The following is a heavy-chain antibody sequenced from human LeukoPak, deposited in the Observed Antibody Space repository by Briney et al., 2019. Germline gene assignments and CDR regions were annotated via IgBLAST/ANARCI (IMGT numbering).Heavy chain of an antibody. J-gene: IGHJ4*02. CDR2: IYHSGSP. CDR3: ARANINNWHSCDY. Sequence: SETLSLTCAVSGGSISSNNWWGWVRQPPGKGLEWIGEIYHSGSPNYNPSLKSRVTISVDKSRNHFSLNLSSVTAADTAVYYCARANINNWHSCDYWGQGTLVTVSS. CDR1: GGSISSNNW. V-gene: IGHV4-4*02. D-gene: IGHD1-1*01.